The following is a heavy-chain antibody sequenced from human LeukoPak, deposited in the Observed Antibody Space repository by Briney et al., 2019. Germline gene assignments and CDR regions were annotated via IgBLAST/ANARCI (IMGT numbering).Heavy chain of an antibody. CDR1: GGSIISRSYY. J-gene: IGHJ4*02. Sequence: SETLSLTCTVSGGSIISRSYYWRWICQPPGKGLELIGSFYYSVSTYYNPSLKSRVTMSVDTSKNQFSLKLSSVTAADTAVYYCPYCSSTSCYWGYYFDYWGQGTLVTVSS. CDR3: PYCSSTSCYWGYYFDY. CDR2: FYYSVST. V-gene: IGHV4-39*01. D-gene: IGHD2-2*01.